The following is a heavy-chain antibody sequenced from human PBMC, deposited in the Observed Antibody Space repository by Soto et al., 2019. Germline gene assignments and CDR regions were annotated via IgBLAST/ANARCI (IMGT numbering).Heavy chain of an antibody. V-gene: IGHV1-69*13. CDR1: GGTFSRYA. CDR2: IIPLFGKG. Sequence: GASVKVSCRASGGTFSRYAISWVRQAPGQGLEWMGGIIPLFGKGNWAQKFQCRVTITADESTSTAYMELSSLRSEDTAVYYCARDGTLYDSSGYYSLYWGQGTLVTVSS. D-gene: IGHD3-22*01. J-gene: IGHJ4*02. CDR3: ARDGTLYDSSGYYSLY.